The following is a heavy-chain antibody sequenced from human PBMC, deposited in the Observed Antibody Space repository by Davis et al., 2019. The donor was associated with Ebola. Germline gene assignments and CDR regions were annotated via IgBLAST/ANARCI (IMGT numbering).Heavy chain of an antibody. Sequence: AASVKVSCKASGYTFTSYGITRVRQAPGQGLEWMGWIAVYNGDTKYAHEIQGRVTMTTDISTDTVYMDLRGLRSDDTAVYFCARIAAESDYGMDVWGQGTTVTVSS. CDR2: IAVYNGDT. CDR3: ARIAAESDYGMDV. D-gene: IGHD6-13*01. V-gene: IGHV1-18*01. CDR1: GYTFTSYG. J-gene: IGHJ6*02.